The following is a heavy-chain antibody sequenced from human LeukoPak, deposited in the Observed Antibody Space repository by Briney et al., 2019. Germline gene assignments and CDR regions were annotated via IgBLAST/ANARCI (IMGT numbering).Heavy chain of an antibody. CDR1: GYTFTSHY. D-gene: IGHD3-22*01. CDR3: ARITMTTSGWYFDL. V-gene: IGHV1-46*01. Sequence: GASVEVSCKASGYTFTSHYMHWVRQAPGEGLEWMGIIHPSGGSTTYAQKFQGRVTMTTDTSTSTVYMELSSLRSEDTALYYCARITMTTSGWYFDLWGRGTLVTVSS. CDR2: IHPSGGST. J-gene: IGHJ2*01.